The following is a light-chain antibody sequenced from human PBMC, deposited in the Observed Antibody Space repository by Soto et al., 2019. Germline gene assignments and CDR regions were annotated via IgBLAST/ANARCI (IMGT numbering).Light chain of an antibody. Sequence: DIQMTQSPSSLSASVGDRVTITCRASQSISSYLNWYQQKPGKAPTLLIHAASTLQSGVPSRFSGSGSGTDFTLTISSLQPEDFATYYCQQSDITPQIFGGGTKVEIK. CDR3: QQSDITPQI. V-gene: IGKV1-39*01. CDR1: QSISSY. CDR2: AAS. J-gene: IGKJ4*01.